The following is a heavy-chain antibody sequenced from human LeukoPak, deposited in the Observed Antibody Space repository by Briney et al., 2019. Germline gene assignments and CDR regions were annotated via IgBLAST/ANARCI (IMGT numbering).Heavy chain of an antibody. CDR2: IIPIFGTA. D-gene: IGHD6-19*01. CDR3: ARDGYSSGWFWFDY. J-gene: IGHJ4*02. V-gene: IGHV1-69*13. Sequence: SVKVSCEASGGTFSSYAISWVRQAPGQGLEWMGGIIPIFGTANYAQKFQGRVTITADESTSTAYMELSSLRSEDTAVYYCARDGYSSGWFWFDYWGQGTLVTVSS. CDR1: GGTFSSYA.